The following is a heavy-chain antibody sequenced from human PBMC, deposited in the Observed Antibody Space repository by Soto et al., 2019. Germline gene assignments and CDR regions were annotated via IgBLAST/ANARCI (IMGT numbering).Heavy chain of an antibody. V-gene: IGHV4-31*03. J-gene: IGHJ5*02. CDR3: ARSVSP. CDR2: IHNSGST. Sequence: SETLSLTCSVSGASIDNGGYFWSWIRQSPEKGLEWIGHIHNSGSTYNNPSLRSRVTISVDTSMNQFSLTLTSVTAADSAVYYRARSVSPWGQGTLVTVSS. CDR1: GASIDNGGYF.